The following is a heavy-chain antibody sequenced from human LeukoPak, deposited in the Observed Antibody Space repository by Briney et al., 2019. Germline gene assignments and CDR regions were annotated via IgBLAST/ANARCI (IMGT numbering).Heavy chain of an antibody. J-gene: IGHJ1*01. CDR3: ARASLASAGTRL. V-gene: IGHV1-2*02. CDR2: INPHNGDT. D-gene: IGHD6-13*01. Sequence: ASVKVSCKASGYTFIGYYLHWVRQAPGQGLEWMGWINPHNGDTNYAQKFQGRVTMTRDTSITTSYMEVISLTSDDTAVYYCARASLASAGTRLWGQSTLVIVSS. CDR1: GYTFIGYY.